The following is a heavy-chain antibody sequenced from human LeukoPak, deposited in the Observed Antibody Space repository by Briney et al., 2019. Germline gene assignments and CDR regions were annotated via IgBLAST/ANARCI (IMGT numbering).Heavy chain of an antibody. Sequence: SQSLSLTCAVYGGSFSGYYCSWIRQPPGKGLEWIGEIIHSASTNYNPPLKSRVTISVDTSKNQFSLKLSSVTAADTAVYYCARTRKSSAVTPLGNYIDYWGKGTPVTVSS. J-gene: IGHJ4*03. CDR2: IIHSAST. D-gene: IGHD4-11*01. V-gene: IGHV4-34*12. CDR3: ARTRKSSAVTPLGNYIDY. CDR1: GGSFSGYY.